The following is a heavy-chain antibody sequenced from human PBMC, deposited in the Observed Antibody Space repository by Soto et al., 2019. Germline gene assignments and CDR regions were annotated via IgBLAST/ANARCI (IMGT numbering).Heavy chain of an antibody. J-gene: IGHJ5*02. D-gene: IGHD4-17*01. CDR2: IAYGGTNE. CDR3: AKGYDYGDYGVDP. CDR1: GFTFSSYG. Sequence: QVQMVESGGGVVQPGKSLRLSCAASGFTFSSYGMHWVRQAPGKGLEWVAVIAYGGTNEYYADSVKGRFTISRDNSKNTLYLQMNSLRAEDTAVYYCAKGYDYGDYGVDPWCQGTLVTVSS. V-gene: IGHV3-30*18.